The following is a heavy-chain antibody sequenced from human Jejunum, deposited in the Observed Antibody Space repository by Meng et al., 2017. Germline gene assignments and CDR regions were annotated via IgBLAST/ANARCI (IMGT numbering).Heavy chain of an antibody. CDR3: ARGGLAVTGARYYFDY. V-gene: IGHV4-31*11. Sequence: SETLSLTCAVSGASISSGAYYWTWIRHHPEKGLEWIGYIYYSGFTDYNPSLKSRVTISRDTSKNRFSLNLNSVTAADTAGYYCARGGLAVTGARYYFDYWGQGTPVTVSS. CDR2: IYYSGFT. J-gene: IGHJ4*02. CDR1: GASISSGAYY. D-gene: IGHD6-19*01.